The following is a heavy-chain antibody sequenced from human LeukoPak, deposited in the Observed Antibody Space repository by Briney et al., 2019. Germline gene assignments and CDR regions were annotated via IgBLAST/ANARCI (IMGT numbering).Heavy chain of an antibody. CDR1: GFAVINNY. J-gene: IGHJ4*02. D-gene: IGHD6-13*01. V-gene: IGHV3-53*01. Sequence: GGSLRLSCAASGFAVINNYMNWVRQAPGKGLEWVSVIYSGDTTHYADSVKGRFTISRDNSKNMVYLQMNSLRAEDTAMYYCAMDLGDSWSHWGQGTLVTVSS. CDR2: IYSGDTT. CDR3: AMDLGDSWSH.